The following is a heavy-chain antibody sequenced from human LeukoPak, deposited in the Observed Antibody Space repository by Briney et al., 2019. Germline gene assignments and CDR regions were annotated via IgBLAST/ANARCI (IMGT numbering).Heavy chain of an antibody. Sequence: PGGSLRLSCAASEFSFSSFAMNWVRQAPGKGPEWVSVISGSGGSTHYTDSVKGRFTTSRDNSKNTLFLQMDSLRAEDTAVYYCAKERLKSEITIDAFDVWGHGTVVTVSS. CDR2: ISGSGGST. CDR1: EFSFSSFA. J-gene: IGHJ3*01. CDR3: AKERLKSEITIDAFDV. D-gene: IGHD2-21*02. V-gene: IGHV3-23*01.